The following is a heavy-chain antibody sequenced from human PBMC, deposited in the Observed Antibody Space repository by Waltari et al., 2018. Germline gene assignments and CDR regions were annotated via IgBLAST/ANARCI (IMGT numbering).Heavy chain of an antibody. D-gene: IGHD3-3*01. Sequence: EVQLVESGGGLVQPGGSLRLSCAASGFTFSSYWMSWVRQAPGKGLEWVANIKQDGSEKYYVDSVKCRFTISRDNAKNSLYLQMNSLRAEDTAVYYCARGGLRFYYGMDVWGQGTTVTVSS. CDR2: IKQDGSEK. CDR3: ARGGLRFYYGMDV. V-gene: IGHV3-7*04. J-gene: IGHJ6*02. CDR1: GFTFSSYW.